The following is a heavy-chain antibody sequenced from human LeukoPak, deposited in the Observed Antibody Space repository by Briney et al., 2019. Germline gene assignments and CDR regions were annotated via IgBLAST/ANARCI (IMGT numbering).Heavy chain of an antibody. Sequence: PGRSLRLSCAASGFTFSSYWMHWVRQAPGKGLVWVSRVNSDGGSTTYADSVKGRFTISRDNAKNTLYLQMNSQRDEDTAVYYCARDWFHAIDYWGQGTLVTVSS. D-gene: IGHD2/OR15-2a*01. CDR2: VNSDGGST. CDR1: GFTFSSYW. CDR3: ARDWFHAIDY. J-gene: IGHJ4*02. V-gene: IGHV3-74*01.